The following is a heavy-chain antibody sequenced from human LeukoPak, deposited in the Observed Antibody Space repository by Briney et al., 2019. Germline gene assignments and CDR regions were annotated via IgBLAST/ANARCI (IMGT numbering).Heavy chain of an antibody. D-gene: IGHD3-22*01. Sequence: GASVKVSCKASGYTFSGYYIHWVRQAPGQGLEWMGWINPNSGGTNYAQKFQGRVTMTRDTSTTYMELSRLTSDDTAVYYCARPDDSSGDLWFDPWGQGTLVTVSS. CDR3: ARPDDSSGDLWFDP. CDR1: GYTFSGYY. J-gene: IGHJ5*02. CDR2: INPNSGGT. V-gene: IGHV1-2*02.